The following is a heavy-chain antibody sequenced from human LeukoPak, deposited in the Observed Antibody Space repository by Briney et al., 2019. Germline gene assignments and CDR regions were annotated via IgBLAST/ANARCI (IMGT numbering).Heavy chain of an antibody. CDR3: AKASWVSSADAVL. CDR1: GFTFSSYA. D-gene: IGHD3-3*01. CDR2: LRGDGET. Sequence: GGSLRLSCAASGFTFSSYAVSWVRQAPARGLEWVSSLRGDGETFYGDSVKGRFTLSRDESRNTVYLQMNNLRVEDTAVYFCAKASWVSSADAVLWGQGTVVTVSS. J-gene: IGHJ4*02. V-gene: IGHV3-23*01.